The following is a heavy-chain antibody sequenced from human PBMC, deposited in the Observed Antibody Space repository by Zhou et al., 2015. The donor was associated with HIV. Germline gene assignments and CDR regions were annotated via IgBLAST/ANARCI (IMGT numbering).Heavy chain of an antibody. CDR1: GGTFSSYA. J-gene: IGHJ3*02. V-gene: IGHV1-69*06. CDR2: IIPIFGTA. CDR3: ARVSAVVPAAKNAFDI. D-gene: IGHD2-2*01. Sequence: QVQLVQSGAEVKKPGSSVKVSCKASGGTFSSYAISWVRQAPGQGLEWMGGIIPIFGTANYAQKFQGRVTITADKSTSTAYMELSSLRSEDTAVYYCARVSAVVPAAKNAFDIWGQGTMVTVSS.